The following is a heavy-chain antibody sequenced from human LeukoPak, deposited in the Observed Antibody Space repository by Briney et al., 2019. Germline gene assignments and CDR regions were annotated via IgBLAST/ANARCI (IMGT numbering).Heavy chain of an antibody. CDR3: ARSGAGLFFDY. V-gene: IGHV6-1*01. J-gene: IGHJ4*02. CDR1: GDSVSSYSGA. D-gene: IGHD1-26*01. CDR2: TYNRSQWYN. Sequence: SQTLSLTCAISGDSVSSYSGAWNWIRQSPSRGLEWLGRTYNRSQWYNDYAASVKSRIPINPDTSNNQFSLQLNSATPEDTAVYYCARSGAGLFFDYWGQGTLVTVSS.